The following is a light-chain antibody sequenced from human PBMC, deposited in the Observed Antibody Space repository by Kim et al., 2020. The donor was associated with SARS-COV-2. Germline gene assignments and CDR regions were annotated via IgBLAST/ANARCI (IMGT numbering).Light chain of an antibody. CDR3: AAWDDSLKGVV. J-gene: IGLJ2*01. Sequence: QSVLTQPPSASGTPGQRVTISCSGSSSNIGSNNVNWYQQLPGTAPKLLIRSDNQRPSGVPDRFSGSKSGTSASLAISGLQSEDEADYYCAAWDDSLKGVVFAGGTQLTVL. V-gene: IGLV1-44*01. CDR2: SDN. CDR1: SSNIGSNN.